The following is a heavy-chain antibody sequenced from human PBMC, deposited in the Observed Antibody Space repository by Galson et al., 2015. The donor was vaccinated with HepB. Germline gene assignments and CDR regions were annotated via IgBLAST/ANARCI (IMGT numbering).Heavy chain of an antibody. Sequence: SLRLSCAASGFTFSSYNMNWVRQAPGKGLEWVSSISRSSSYKYYADSVKGRFTISRDNAKNSLYLQMNSLRAEDTAISYCARDPPLGTPFDYWGQGTLVTVSA. CDR2: ISRSSSYK. D-gene: IGHD7-27*01. CDR3: ARDPPLGTPFDY. J-gene: IGHJ4*02. V-gene: IGHV3-21*01. CDR1: GFTFSSYN.